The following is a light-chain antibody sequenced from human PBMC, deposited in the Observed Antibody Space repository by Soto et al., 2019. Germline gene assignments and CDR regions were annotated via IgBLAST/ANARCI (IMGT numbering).Light chain of an antibody. CDR1: QNINSW. V-gene: IGKV1-5*03. Sequence: DLPMTQSPSTLSASVGDRVTITCRASQNINSWLAWYQQKPGKAPKLLIYKASSLESGVPSRFSGSGSGTEFTLTISSLQPDDFAAYYCQQYESYPITFGQGTRLEIK. CDR2: KAS. CDR3: QQYESYPIT. J-gene: IGKJ5*01.